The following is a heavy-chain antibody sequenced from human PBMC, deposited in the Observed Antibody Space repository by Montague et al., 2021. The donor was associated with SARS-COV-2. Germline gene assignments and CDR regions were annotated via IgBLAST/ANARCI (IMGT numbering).Heavy chain of an antibody. D-gene: IGHD2-15*01. CDR1: GGSTSNYY. Sequence: SETLSLTCSVSGGSTSNYYWTWIRQSPGKGLQWIGYIFYTGSTKFNPSLKSRVSMSVDTSKNHFSLRLSSVTAADTALYYCARAQYTCCIANSVNYFDLWGRGALVTVSS. V-gene: IGHV4-59*01. J-gene: IGHJ4*02. CDR3: ARAQYTCCIANSVNYFDL. CDR2: IFYTGST.